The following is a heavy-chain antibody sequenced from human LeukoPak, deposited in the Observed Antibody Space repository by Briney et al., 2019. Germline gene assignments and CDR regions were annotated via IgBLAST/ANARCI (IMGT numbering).Heavy chain of an antibody. CDR3: ARDNHDYADRDVFDI. Sequence: SETLSLTCTVSGGSVSSYYWNWIRQPPGEGLEWIGYIYYGGSINYNPSLKSRVTISGDTSKNQISLKLSSVTAADTAVYYCARDNHDYADRDVFDIWGQGTMVTVSS. J-gene: IGHJ3*02. CDR1: GGSVSSYY. CDR2: IYYGGSI. V-gene: IGHV4-59*02. D-gene: IGHD4/OR15-4a*01.